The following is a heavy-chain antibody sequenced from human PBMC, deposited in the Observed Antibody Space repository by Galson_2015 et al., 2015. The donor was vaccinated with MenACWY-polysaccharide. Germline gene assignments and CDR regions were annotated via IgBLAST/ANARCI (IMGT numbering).Heavy chain of an antibody. CDR3: ARVLGVGYDSIGSKKSALGY. CDR2: VNPSGGTT. V-gene: IGHV1-46*01. CDR1: GYTFSNYY. J-gene: IGHJ4*02. Sequence: SVKVSCKASGYTFSNYYIHWARQAPGQGLEWIGLVNPSGGTTGYVQKFQGSVTMTRDTSTSTVYMELNSLGSDDTAVYYCARVLGVGYDSIGSKKSALGYWGQATLVTVSS. D-gene: IGHD3-22*01.